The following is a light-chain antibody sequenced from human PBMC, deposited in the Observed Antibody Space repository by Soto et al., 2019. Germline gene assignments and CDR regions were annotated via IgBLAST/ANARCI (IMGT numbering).Light chain of an antibody. V-gene: IGLV3-1*01. CDR1: KLGDKY. CDR3: QAWDSSTYV. CDR2: QDS. Sequence: SYELTQPPSVSASPGPTASITCSGDKLGDKYACWYQQKPGQSPVLVIYQDSKRPSGIPERFSGSNSGNTATLTISGTQAMDEADYYCQAWDSSTYVFGTGTKLTVL. J-gene: IGLJ1*01.